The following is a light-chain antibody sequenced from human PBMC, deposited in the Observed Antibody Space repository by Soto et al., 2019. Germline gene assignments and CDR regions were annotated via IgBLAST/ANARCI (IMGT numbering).Light chain of an antibody. CDR2: WAS. Sequence: DIVMTQSPDSLAVSLGERATINCKSSQNVLYSSGNKNFLAWYRQKPGQPPELLIYWASTRKSGVPDRFSGSGSGTDFTLTISSLQAEDVAVYYCQQYYSTPRTFGQGTRLEIK. CDR1: QNVLYSSGNKNF. CDR3: QQYYSTPRT. V-gene: IGKV4-1*01. J-gene: IGKJ2*02.